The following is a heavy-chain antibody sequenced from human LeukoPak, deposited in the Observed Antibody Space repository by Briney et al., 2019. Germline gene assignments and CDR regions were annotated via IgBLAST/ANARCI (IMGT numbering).Heavy chain of an antibody. J-gene: IGHJ4*02. V-gene: IGHV4-39*01. CDR3: ARQPLVAPVSYYFDS. D-gene: IGHD5-12*01. CDR1: GGSISSSSHY. CDR2: IFYSGII. Sequence: SETLSLTCIVSGGSISSSSHYWGWIRQPPGKGLEWIGSIFYSGIIYYNPFLKSRVTISVDTSKNQFSLRLSSVTAADTAVYYCARQPLVAPVSYYFDSWGQGTLVTVSS.